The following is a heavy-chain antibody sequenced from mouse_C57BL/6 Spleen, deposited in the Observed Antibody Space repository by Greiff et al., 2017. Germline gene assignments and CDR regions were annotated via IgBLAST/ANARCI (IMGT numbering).Heavy chain of an antibody. V-gene: IGHV1-63*01. Sequence: QVQLKQSGAELVRPGTSVKMSCKASGYTFTNYWIGWAKQRPGHGLEWIGDIYPGGGYTNYNEKFKGKATLTADKSSSTAYMQFSSLTSEDSAIYYCARCRSNYPYYYAMDYWGQGTSVTVSS. J-gene: IGHJ4*01. D-gene: IGHD2-5*01. CDR3: ARCRSNYPYYYAMDY. CDR2: IYPGGGYT. CDR1: GYTFTNYW.